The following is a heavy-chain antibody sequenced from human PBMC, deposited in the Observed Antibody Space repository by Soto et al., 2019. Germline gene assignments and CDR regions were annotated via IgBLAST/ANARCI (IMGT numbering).Heavy chain of an antibody. J-gene: IGHJ5*02. CDR2: IIPIFGTT. V-gene: IGHV1-69*13. CDR3: AKDGGADGYFGNWLDP. CDR1: GGTFSNYA. Sequence: GASVKVSCKASGGTFSNYASTWVRQAPGQSLERVGRIIPIFGTTNVAQKFQGRVTIIADESTTTAYMELSGLRSDDTAVYYCAKDGGADGYFGNWLDPWGQGTLVTVSS. D-gene: IGHD5-12*01.